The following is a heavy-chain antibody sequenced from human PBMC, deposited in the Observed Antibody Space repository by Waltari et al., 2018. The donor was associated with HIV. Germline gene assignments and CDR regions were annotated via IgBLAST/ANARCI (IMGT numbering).Heavy chain of an antibody. V-gene: IGHV4-34*01. CDR1: GGSLSGYY. J-gene: IGHJ4*02. CDR3: ARGRVVVTAPLIADTTMSY. D-gene: IGHD2-15*01. Sequence: VQLQQWGAGLLKPADPLSPTCAVYGGSLSGYYWSWIRQFPGKGLEWIGEISHSGSVNFNPSLQSRVSMSVDTNKNQFSLNLTSVIVADTASYYCARGRVVVTAPLIADTTMSYWGRGNLVTV. CDR2: ISHSGSV.